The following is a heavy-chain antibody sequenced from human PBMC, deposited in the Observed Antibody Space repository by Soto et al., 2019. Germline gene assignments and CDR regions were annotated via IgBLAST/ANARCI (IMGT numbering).Heavy chain of an antibody. V-gene: IGHV1-69*13. D-gene: IGHD6-13*01. CDR1: GYTFTSYY. CDR3: ARAKPGIAAAGIDY. Sequence: SVKVSCKASGYTFTSYYMHWVRQAPGQGLEWMGGIIPIFGTANYAQKFQGGVTITADESTSTAYMELSSLRSEDTAVYYCARAKPGIAAAGIDYWGQGTLVTVSS. CDR2: IIPIFGTA. J-gene: IGHJ4*02.